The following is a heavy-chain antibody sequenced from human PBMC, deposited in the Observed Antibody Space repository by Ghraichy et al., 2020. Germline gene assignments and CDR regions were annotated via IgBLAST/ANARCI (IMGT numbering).Heavy chain of an antibody. D-gene: IGHD2-2*02. CDR1: GFTFDDYA. CDR2: ISWNSGSI. V-gene: IGHV3-9*01. J-gene: IGHJ6*02. Sequence: GGSLRLSCAASGFTFDDYAMHWVRQAPGKGLEWVSGISWNSGSIGYADSVKGRFTISRDNAKNSLYLQMNSLRAEDTALYYCAKGAPYCSSTNCYIGVGMDVWGQGTTVTVSS. CDR3: AKGAPYCSSTNCYIGVGMDV.